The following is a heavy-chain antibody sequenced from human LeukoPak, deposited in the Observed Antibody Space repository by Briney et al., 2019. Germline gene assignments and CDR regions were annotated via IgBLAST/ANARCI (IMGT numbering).Heavy chain of an antibody. D-gene: IGHD3-16*01. V-gene: IGHV1-69*05. CDR1: GGTFSSYA. J-gene: IGHJ4*02. CDR3: ARDPLRDYVWGSYFD. CDR2: IIPIFGTA. Sequence: SVKVSCKASGGTFSSYAISWVRQAPGQGLEWMGRIIPIFGTANYAQKFQGRVTITTDESTSTAYMELSSLRSEDTAVYYCARDPLRDYVWGSYFDWGQGTLVIVSS.